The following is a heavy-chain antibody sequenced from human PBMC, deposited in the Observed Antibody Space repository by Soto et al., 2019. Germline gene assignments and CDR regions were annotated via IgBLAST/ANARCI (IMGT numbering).Heavy chain of an antibody. CDR2: IIPIFGTA. D-gene: IGHD3-10*01. CDR3: ATPPYYYGSGSYRY. CDR1: GGTFSSYA. J-gene: IGHJ4*02. Sequence: QVQLVQSGAEVKKPGSSVKVSCKASGGTFSSYAISWVRQAPGQGLEWMGGIIPIFGTANYAQEFQGRVTITADESTSTAYMDLSSLRSEDTAVYYCATPPYYYGSGSYRYWGQGTLVTVSS. V-gene: IGHV1-69*01.